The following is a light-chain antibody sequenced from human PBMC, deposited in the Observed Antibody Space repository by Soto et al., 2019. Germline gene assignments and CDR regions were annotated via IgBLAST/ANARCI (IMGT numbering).Light chain of an antibody. CDR1: QSVNSN. CDR2: GAS. Sequence: EIVMTQSPATLSVSPGERATLSCRASQSVNSNLAWYQQESGQPPRLLIYGASTRATGIPARFSGSGSGTEFTLTISSLQSEDFAVYYCQQYGGSPRTFGQGTKVDIK. CDR3: QQYGGSPRT. V-gene: IGKV3-15*01. J-gene: IGKJ1*01.